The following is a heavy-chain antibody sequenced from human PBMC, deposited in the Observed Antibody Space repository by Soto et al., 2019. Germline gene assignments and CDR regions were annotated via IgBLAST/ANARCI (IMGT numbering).Heavy chain of an antibody. CDR3: EREHMDTAMVSVY. CDR2: IYHSGST. CDR1: GGSISSSNW. V-gene: IGHV4-4*02. J-gene: IGHJ4*02. D-gene: IGHD5-18*01. Sequence: XETLSLTCAVSGGSISSSNWWSWVRQPPGKGLEWIGEIYHSGSTNYNPSLKSRVTISVDKSKNQFSLKLSSVTAADTAVYYCEREHMDTAMVSVYWGQGTLVTVSS.